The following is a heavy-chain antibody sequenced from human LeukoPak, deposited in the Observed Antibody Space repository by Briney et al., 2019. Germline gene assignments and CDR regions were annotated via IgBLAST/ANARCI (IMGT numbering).Heavy chain of an antibody. CDR3: ARVLNYYDSSGYYFSY. CDR1: GFTFSYYT. CDR2: ISYDGSNN. D-gene: IGHD3-22*01. V-gene: IGHV3-30-3*01. Sequence: GGSLRLSCAASGFTFSYYTMHWVRQAPGKGLEWVAVISYDGSNNYYADSVKGRFTISRDNSKNTLYLQMNSLRAEDTAVYYCARVLNYYDSSGYYFSYWGQGTLVTVSS. J-gene: IGHJ4*02.